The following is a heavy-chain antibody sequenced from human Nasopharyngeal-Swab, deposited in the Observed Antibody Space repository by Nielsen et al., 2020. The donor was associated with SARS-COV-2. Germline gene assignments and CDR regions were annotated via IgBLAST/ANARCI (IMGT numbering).Heavy chain of an antibody. D-gene: IGHD7-27*01. CDR1: GFTFSDYY. CDR3: ARTDPGVPS. CDR2: ISGSGTTI. J-gene: IGHJ4*02. Sequence: GESLKISCVASGFTFSDYYMTWIRQAPGKGLEWVSYISGSGTTIYYTDSVKGRFTISRDNAKNSLYLQMNSLRADDTAVYYYARTDPGVPSWGQGTLVTVSS. V-gene: IGHV3-11*01.